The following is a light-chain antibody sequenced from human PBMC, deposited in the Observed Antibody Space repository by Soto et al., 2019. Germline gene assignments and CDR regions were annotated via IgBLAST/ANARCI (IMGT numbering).Light chain of an antibody. Sequence: QSVLTQPPSVSAAPGQKVTISCSGSSSNIGNNCVSWYQQLPGTAPKLLIYDNNKRPSGIPDRFSGSKSGTSATLGITGLQTGGEADYYCGTWDSSLSAYCVFGTGTKVTVL. CDR3: GTWDSSLSAYCV. V-gene: IGLV1-51*01. CDR1: SSNIGNNC. CDR2: DNN. J-gene: IGLJ1*01.